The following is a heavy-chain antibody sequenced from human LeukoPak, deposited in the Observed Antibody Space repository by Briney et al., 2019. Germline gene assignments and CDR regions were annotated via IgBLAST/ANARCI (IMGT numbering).Heavy chain of an antibody. CDR1: GITLSNYG. V-gene: IGHV3-23*01. J-gene: IGHJ4*02. Sequence: GGSLRLSCAVSGITLSNYGMSWVREAPGRGVEWVAGISDSGGRTNYADSVKDRITISRDNPKNTLNLQMTSLRAEDTAVYFCAKRGVVIRVTLVGFHKEAHYFDSWGQGALVTVSS. CDR2: ISDSGGRT. CDR3: AKRGVVIRVTLVGFHKEAHYFDS. D-gene: IGHD3-10*01.